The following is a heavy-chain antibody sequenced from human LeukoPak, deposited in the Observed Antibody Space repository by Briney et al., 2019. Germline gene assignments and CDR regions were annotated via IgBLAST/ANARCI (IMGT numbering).Heavy chain of an antibody. Sequence: GGSLRLSCAASGFTFSSYAMSWVRQAPGKGLEWVSAISGSGGSTYYADSVKGRFTISRDNSKNTLYLQMNSLRAEDTAVYYCAKLGSYYYGSGSFYGMDVWGQGTTVTVSS. V-gene: IGHV3-23*01. CDR2: ISGSGGST. D-gene: IGHD3-10*01. J-gene: IGHJ6*02. CDR3: AKLGSYYYGSGSFYGMDV. CDR1: GFTFSSYA.